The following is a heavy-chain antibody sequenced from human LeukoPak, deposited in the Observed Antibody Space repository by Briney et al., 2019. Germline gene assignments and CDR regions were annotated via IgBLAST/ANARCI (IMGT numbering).Heavy chain of an antibody. CDR3: ARSLLWPTGASES. CDR1: GVFFGGYY. CDR2: INHSGWT. J-gene: IGHJ3*02. V-gene: IGHV4-34*01. D-gene: IGHD2-8*02. Sequence: SETLSLTCAVYGVFFGGYYWTWIRQSPGKGLEWIGEINHSGWTNYNSSLESRVTISLDASRTQFSLKMNSLTAADTAVYFCARSLLWPTGASESWGQGTTVTVSS.